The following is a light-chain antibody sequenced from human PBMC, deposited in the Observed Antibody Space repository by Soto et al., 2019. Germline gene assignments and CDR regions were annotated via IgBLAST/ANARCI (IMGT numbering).Light chain of an antibody. V-gene: IGKV3-15*01. CDR3: QQYNNWPPP. Sequence: EIVMTQSPATLSVSPGERATLSCRASQSVSSNLAWYQQKPGQAPRLLIYGASTRATGIPARFSGSGSGTEFTLTISSLQSEEYAVYYCQQYNNWPPPFGQGTKV. CDR2: GAS. J-gene: IGKJ1*01. CDR1: QSVSSN.